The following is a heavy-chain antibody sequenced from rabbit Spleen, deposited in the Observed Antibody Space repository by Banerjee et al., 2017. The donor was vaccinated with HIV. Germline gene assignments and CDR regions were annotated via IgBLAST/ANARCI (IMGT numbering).Heavy chain of an antibody. CDR3: ARDLIGVIGWNFNL. CDR1: GFSFSDRDV. Sequence: QEQLEESGGDLVKPEGSLTLTCKASGFSFSDRDVMSWVRQAPGKGLEWIGCINTATGKDVYASWAKGRFTISRTSSTTVTLQMTSLTAADTATYFCARDLIGVIGWNFNLWGPGTLVTVS. J-gene: IGHJ4*01. CDR2: INTATGKD. V-gene: IGHV1S45*01. D-gene: IGHD1-1*01.